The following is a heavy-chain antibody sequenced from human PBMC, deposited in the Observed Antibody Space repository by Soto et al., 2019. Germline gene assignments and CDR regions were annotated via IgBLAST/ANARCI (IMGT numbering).Heavy chain of an antibody. Sequence: QVQLVQSGAEVKKPGASVKVSCKASGYTFTRYGISWVRQAPGQGLEWMGWVNLNNGKKDYQRRLTGSGTSTTDTYADTVYMELRNLRPDDPAVYYCARDPPGLYQVDYWGQGTLVTVSS. V-gene: IGHV1-18*04. J-gene: IGHJ4*02. CDR3: ARDPPGLYQVDY. CDR1: GYTFTRYG. D-gene: IGHD3-16*02. CDR2: VNLNNGKK.